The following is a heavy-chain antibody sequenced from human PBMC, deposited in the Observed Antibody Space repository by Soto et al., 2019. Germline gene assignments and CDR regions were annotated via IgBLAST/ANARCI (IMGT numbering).Heavy chain of an antibody. CDR1: GVTVSSDAYY. CDR2: IYHTGST. Sequence: KTSETLSLTCTVSGVTVSSDAYYWSWIRQPPGKGLEWIGNIYHTGSTYYSPSLKSRVDISLDRSTNQFSLRLSSVTAADTAVYYCARYRFSGTKWPKFDYWGQGTLVTVSS. CDR3: ARYRFSGTKWPKFDY. J-gene: IGHJ4*02. D-gene: IGHD3-16*02. V-gene: IGHV4-31*03.